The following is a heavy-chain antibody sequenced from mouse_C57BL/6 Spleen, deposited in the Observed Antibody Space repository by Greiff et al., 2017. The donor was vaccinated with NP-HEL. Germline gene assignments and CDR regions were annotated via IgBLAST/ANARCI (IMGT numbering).Heavy chain of an antibody. Sequence: EVNLVESEGGLVQPGSSMKLSCTASGFTFSDYYMAWVRQVPEKGLEWVANINYDGSSTYYLDSLKSRFIISRDNAKNILYLQMSSLKSEDTATYYCARVGGSPYFDYWGQGTTLTVSS. V-gene: IGHV5-16*01. CDR1: GFTFSDYY. CDR2: INYDGSST. CDR3: ARVGGSPYFDY. D-gene: IGHD1-1*02. J-gene: IGHJ2*01.